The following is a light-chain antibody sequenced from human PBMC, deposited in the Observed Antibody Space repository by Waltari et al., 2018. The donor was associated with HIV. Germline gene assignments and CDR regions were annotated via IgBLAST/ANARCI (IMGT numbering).Light chain of an antibody. Sequence: QSVLRQPPSASGTPGQRVTISCSGSRSNIGSNNVNWYQQLPGTAPKLLIYSNNRPPSGVPDRFACSKSGTSASLAISGLQSEDEADYYCSAWDDNVNALFGGGTKLTVL. CDR2: SNN. V-gene: IGLV1-44*01. CDR3: SAWDDNVNAL. CDR1: RSNIGSNN. J-gene: IGLJ2*01.